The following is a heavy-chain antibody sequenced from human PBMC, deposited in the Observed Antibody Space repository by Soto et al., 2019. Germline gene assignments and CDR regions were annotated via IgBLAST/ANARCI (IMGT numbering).Heavy chain of an antibody. CDR3: TRALPDFETAGHYIDY. CDR1: GFTVSNHY. J-gene: IGHJ4*02. CDR2: IYSGGSR. D-gene: IGHD2-21*02. Sequence: GGSLRLSCSASGFTVSNHYMTWVRQAPGKGLEWVSVIYSGGSRYYADSVKGRFAISRDHSKNTLYLQMNSLTAEDTAVYYCTRALPDFETAGHYIDYWGQGTLVTVSS. V-gene: IGHV3-53*01.